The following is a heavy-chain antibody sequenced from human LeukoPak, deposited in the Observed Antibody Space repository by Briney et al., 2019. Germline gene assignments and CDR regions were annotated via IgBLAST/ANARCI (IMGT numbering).Heavy chain of an antibody. D-gene: IGHD6-19*01. J-gene: IGHJ5*02. V-gene: IGHV1-18*01. CDR3: ARDPRRSGWYPIDP. CDR1: GYTFTSYG. CDR2: ISAYNGNT. Sequence: ASVKVSCKASGYTFTSYGISWVRQASGQGLEWMGWISAYNGNTNYAQKLQGRVTMTTDTSTSTAYMELRSLRSDDTAVYYCARDPRRSGWYPIDPWGQGTLVTVSS.